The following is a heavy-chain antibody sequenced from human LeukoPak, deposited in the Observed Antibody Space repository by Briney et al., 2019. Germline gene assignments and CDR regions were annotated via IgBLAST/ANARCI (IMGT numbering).Heavy chain of an antibody. CDR2: IYTSGST. CDR3: ARDLDY. J-gene: IGHJ4*02. CDR1: GGSFSGYY. V-gene: IGHV4-4*07. Sequence: SETLSLTCAVHGGSFSGYYWSWIRQPAGKGLEWIGRIYTSGSTNYNPSLKSRVTMSVDTSKNQFSLKLSSVTAADTAVYYCARDLDYWGQGTLVTVSS.